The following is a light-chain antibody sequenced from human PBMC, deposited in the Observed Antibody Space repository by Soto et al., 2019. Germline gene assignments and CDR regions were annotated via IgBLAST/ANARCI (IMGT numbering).Light chain of an antibody. CDR3: QQYNSYSWT. V-gene: IGKV1-5*01. CDR2: HAS. Sequence: DNHVTQSPSTLSASLGDRVTISCRARHNIGRWLALYQQKPGTAPNLLIYHASNLRGGVPSRFSGGGSGTEFTLTISSLQPDDIATYSCQQYNSYSWTFGQGTKVDIK. J-gene: IGKJ1*01. CDR1: HNIGRW.